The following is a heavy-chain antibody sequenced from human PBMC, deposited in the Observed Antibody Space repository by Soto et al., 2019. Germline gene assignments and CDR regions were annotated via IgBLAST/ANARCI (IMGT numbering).Heavy chain of an antibody. J-gene: IGHJ3*02. V-gene: IGHV1-69*13. D-gene: IGHD3-22*01. CDR1: GCTFSSYA. CDR2: IIPIFGTA. CDR3: ARSAITMIVVVTPARYAFDI. Sequence: GASVTVSCTASGCTFSSYAISWVRQAPGQGLEWMGGIIPIFGTANYAQKFQGRVTITADESTSTAYMELSSLRSEDTAMYYCARSAITMIVVVTPARYAFDIWGQGTMVTVSS.